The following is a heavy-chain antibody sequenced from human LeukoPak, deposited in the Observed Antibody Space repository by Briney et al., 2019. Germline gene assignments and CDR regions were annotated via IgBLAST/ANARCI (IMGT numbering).Heavy chain of an antibody. J-gene: IGHJ4*02. V-gene: IGHV3-21*01. Sequence: PGGSLRLSCAASGFTFSSYSMNWVRQAPGKGLEWVSSISSSSSYIYYADSVKGRFTISRDNAKNSLYLQMNSLRAEDTAVYYCARDPREVAGTFEYWGQGTLVTVSS. D-gene: IGHD6-19*01. CDR2: ISSSSSYI. CDR1: GFTFSSYS. CDR3: ARDPREVAGTFEY.